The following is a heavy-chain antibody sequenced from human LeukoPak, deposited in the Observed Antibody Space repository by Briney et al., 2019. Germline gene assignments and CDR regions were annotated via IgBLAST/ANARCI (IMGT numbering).Heavy chain of an antibody. CDR3: VKDDYDILTGYYPNFDY. V-gene: IGHV3-48*03. Sequence: GGSLRLSCAASGFTFSSYEMNWVRQAPGKGLEWVSYISSSGSTIYYADSVKGRFTISRDNSKNTLYLQMSSLRAEDTAVYYCVKDDYDILTGYYPNFDYWGQGTLVTVSS. CDR1: GFTFSSYE. D-gene: IGHD3-9*01. CDR2: ISSSGSTI. J-gene: IGHJ4*02.